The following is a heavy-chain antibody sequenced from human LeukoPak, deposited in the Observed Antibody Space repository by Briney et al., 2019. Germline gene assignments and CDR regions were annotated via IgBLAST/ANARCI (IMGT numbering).Heavy chain of an antibody. J-gene: IGHJ4*02. CDR1: GGSISSSSYY. Sequence: SETLSLTCTVSGGSISSSSYYWGWIRQPPGKGLEWIGSIYYSGSTYYNPSLKSRVTISVDASKNQFSLKLSSVTAADTAVYYCARRSRGYSGYDPRGAFDYWGQGTLVTVSS. V-gene: IGHV4-39*01. CDR3: ARRSRGYSGYDPRGAFDY. D-gene: IGHD5-12*01. CDR2: IYYSGST.